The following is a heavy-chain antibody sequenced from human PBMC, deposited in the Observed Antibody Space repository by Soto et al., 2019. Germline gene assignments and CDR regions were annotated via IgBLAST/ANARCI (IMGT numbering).Heavy chain of an antibody. CDR3: AKDQGSIREEEDAFDI. Sequence: GGSLRLSCAASGFTFSSYAMSWVRQAPGKGLEWVSAISGSGGSTYYADSVKGRFTISRDNSKNTLYLQMNSLRAEDTAVYYCAKDQGSIREEEDAFDIWGQGNPGHRLL. D-gene: IGHD1-26*01. CDR2: ISGSGGST. J-gene: IGHJ3*02. CDR1: GFTFSSYA. V-gene: IGHV3-23*01.